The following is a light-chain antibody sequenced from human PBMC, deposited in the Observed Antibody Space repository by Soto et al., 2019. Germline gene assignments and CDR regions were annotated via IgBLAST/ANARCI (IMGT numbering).Light chain of an antibody. CDR3: MQALQSLT. Sequence: EIVMTQSPVALPVTPVEASSISFISGDVLLYNNTYNYLDWYVQKPGQSPQLLIYFGSNRAPRVPDRFSGSGSGTDFTLKINRVEAEDVGTYYCMQALQSLTFGQGTRLEIK. V-gene: IGKV2-28*01. CDR2: FGS. CDR1: DVLLYNNTYNY. J-gene: IGKJ5*01.